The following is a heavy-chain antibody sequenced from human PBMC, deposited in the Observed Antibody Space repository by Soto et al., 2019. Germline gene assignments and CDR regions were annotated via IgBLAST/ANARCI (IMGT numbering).Heavy chain of an antibody. CDR3: TREGAYTSPPYYYFYAMDV. Sequence: GGSLRLSCKGSGFTFRDYAISWVRQAPGKGLQWVGFMRAKAFGGTTEYATFVKGRFTISRDDSKSVAYLQMNSLETEDTAVYYCTREGAYTSPPYYYFYAMDVWGQGTRVTVSS. D-gene: IGHD2-2*01. J-gene: IGHJ6*01. CDR1: GFTFRDYA. CDR2: MRAKAFGGTT. V-gene: IGHV3-49*04.